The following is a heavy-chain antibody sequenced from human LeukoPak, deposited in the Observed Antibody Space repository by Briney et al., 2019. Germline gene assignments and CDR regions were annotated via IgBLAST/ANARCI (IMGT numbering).Heavy chain of an antibody. D-gene: IGHD5-18*01. CDR2: IRYDGSNK. CDR1: GFTFSSYG. CDR3: ARDRGYSYGYLRDAFDY. Sequence: GGSLRLSCAASGFTFSSYGMHWVRQAPGKGLEWVAFIRYDGSNKYYADSVKGRFTISRDNSKNTLYLQMNSLRAEDTAVYYCARDRGYSYGYLRDAFDYWGQGTLVTVSS. V-gene: IGHV3-30*02. J-gene: IGHJ4*02.